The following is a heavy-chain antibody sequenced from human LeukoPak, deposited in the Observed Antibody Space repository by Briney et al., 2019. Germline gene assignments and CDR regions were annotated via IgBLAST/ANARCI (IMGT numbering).Heavy chain of an antibody. CDR3: ARRTAVAGTGLDY. CDR2: IVPSDSYT. CDR1: GCSFTSYW. J-gene: IGHJ4*02. V-gene: IGHV5-10-1*01. Sequence: GESLKISCKGSGCSFTSYWISWVRQMPAKSLEWMGRIVPSDSYTNYSPSYQGHLTISADKSISTAYLQWSSLKASDTAMYYCARRTAVAGTGLDYWGQGTLVTVSS. D-gene: IGHD6-19*01.